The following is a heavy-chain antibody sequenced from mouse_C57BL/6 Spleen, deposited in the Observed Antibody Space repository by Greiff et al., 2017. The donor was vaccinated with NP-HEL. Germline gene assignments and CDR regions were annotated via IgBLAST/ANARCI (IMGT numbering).Heavy chain of an antibody. D-gene: IGHD1-1*01. CDR2: IYPGSGST. V-gene: IGHV1-55*01. Sequence: QVQLQQPGAELVKPGASVKMSCKASGYTFTSYWITWVKQRPGQGLEWIGDIYPGSGSTNYNEKFKSKATLTVDTSSSTAYMQLSSLTSEDSAVYYCARREHWDYYGKSPGAMDYWGQGTSVTVSS. CDR1: GYTFTSYW. J-gene: IGHJ4*01. CDR3: ARREHWDYYGKSPGAMDY.